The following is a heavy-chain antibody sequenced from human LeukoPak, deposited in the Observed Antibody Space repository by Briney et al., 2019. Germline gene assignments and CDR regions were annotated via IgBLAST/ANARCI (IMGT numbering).Heavy chain of an antibody. Sequence: PGGSLRLSCAASGFTFSSYSMNWVRQAPGKGLEWVSYISSSSSTIYYADSVKGRFTISRDNAKNSLYLQMNSLRAEDTAVYYCARDTYTYYYDSSGSLLDYWGQGTLVTVSS. CDR1: GFTFSSYS. J-gene: IGHJ4*02. CDR3: ARDTYTYYYDSSGSLLDY. D-gene: IGHD3-22*01. CDR2: ISSSSSTI. V-gene: IGHV3-48*01.